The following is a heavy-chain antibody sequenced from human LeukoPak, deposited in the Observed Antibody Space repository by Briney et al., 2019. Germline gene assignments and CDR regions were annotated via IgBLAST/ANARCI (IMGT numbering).Heavy chain of an antibody. Sequence: ASVKVSCKASGYTFTSYDIKWVRQATGQGLEWLGWMNPNRGNTGYAQKFQGRVTMTRNTSISTAYMELSSLRAEDTAVYYCARDRSGDSSSWYYYYYGMDVWGQGTAVTVSS. J-gene: IGHJ6*02. D-gene: IGHD6-13*01. CDR2: MNPNRGNT. CDR3: ARDRSGDSSSWYYYYYGMDV. CDR1: GYTFTSYD. V-gene: IGHV1-8*01.